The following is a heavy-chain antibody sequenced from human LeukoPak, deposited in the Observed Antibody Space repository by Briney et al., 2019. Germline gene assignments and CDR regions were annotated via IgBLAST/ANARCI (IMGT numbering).Heavy chain of an antibody. Sequence: SQTLSLTCTVSGGSISSGAYYWSWIRQHPGKGLEWIGFIDYSGGTYYNPSLKSRINISVDTSKNQFSLRLSSVTAADTAVYYCARVPHVRTFDIWGQGTMVTVSS. V-gene: IGHV4-31*03. CDR1: GGSISSGAYY. CDR3: ARVPHVRTFDI. D-gene: IGHD6-6*01. CDR2: IDYSGGT. J-gene: IGHJ3*02.